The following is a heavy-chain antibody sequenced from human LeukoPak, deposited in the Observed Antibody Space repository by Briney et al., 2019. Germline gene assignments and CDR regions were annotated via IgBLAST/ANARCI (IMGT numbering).Heavy chain of an antibody. CDR2: IKSKTDGGTT. J-gene: IGHJ5*02. V-gene: IGHV3-15*01. Sequence: GGSLRLSCAASGFTFSNAWMSWVRQAPGKGLEWVGRIKSKTDGGTTDYAAPVEGRFTISRDDSKNTLYLQMNSLKTEDTAVYYCTTDLYYGSGSYYWFDPWGQGTLVTVSS. D-gene: IGHD3-10*01. CDR3: TTDLYYGSGSYYWFDP. CDR1: GFTFSNAW.